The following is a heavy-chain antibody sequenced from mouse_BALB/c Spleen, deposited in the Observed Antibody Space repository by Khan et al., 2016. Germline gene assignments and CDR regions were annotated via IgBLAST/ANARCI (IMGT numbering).Heavy chain of an antibody. D-gene: IGHD1-1*01. J-gene: IGHJ3*01. V-gene: IGHV1-54*01. CDR1: GYAFTNVL. CDR2: INPGSGST. CDR3: ASQYGSSYVGFAY. Sequence: QVQLQQPGADLVRPGTSVKVSCKASGYAFTNVLIDWIKQRPGQGLDWIGVINPGSGSTNYNEKFKGKATLTADKSSSTAYMQLSSLTSDDSAVYFCASQYGSSYVGFAYWDQGTLVTVSA.